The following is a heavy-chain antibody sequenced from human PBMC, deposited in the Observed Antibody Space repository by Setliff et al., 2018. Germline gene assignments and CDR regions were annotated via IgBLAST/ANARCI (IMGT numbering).Heavy chain of an antibody. J-gene: IGHJ6*03. CDR2: TIPIFGTT. CDR3: VREGVDSRSSTDYRYYMDV. D-gene: IGHD3-22*01. CDR1: GGTFSSYG. V-gene: IGHV1-69*05. Sequence: SVKVSCKASGGTFSSYGISWVRQAPGQGLEWMGGTIPIFGTTNYAQKFQGRVTIITDESTSTAYMQLSSLRSEDTAVYYCVREGVDSRSSTDYRYYMDVWGKGTTVTVSS.